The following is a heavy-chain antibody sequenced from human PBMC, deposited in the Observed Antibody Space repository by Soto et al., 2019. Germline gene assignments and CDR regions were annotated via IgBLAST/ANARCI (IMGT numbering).Heavy chain of an antibody. Sequence: SVKVSCKASGGTFSSYAISWVRQAPGQGLEWMGGIIPIFGTANYAQKFQGRVTITADESTSTAYMELSSLRSEDTAVYYCARARYLTFTYSWYGFDYWGQGTLVTVSS. D-gene: IGHD6-13*01. CDR2: IIPIFGTA. CDR1: GGTFSSYA. CDR3: ARARYLTFTYSWYGFDY. J-gene: IGHJ4*02. V-gene: IGHV1-69*13.